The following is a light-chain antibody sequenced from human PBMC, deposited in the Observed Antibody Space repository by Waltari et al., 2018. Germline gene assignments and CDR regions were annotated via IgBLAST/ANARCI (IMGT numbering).Light chain of an antibody. CDR2: DVS. J-gene: IGLJ2*01. V-gene: IGLV2-14*03. Sequence: QSALAQSASVSGSPGQSITLSCTGTGSDFCYSNFVPWYQQRPGKAPKLLIFDVSRWSSGVSHRFSGSNSGNTASLTISGLQAEDEADYYCSSYTSTNTIIFGGGTKVTVL. CDR3: SSYTSTNTII. CDR1: GSDFCYSNF.